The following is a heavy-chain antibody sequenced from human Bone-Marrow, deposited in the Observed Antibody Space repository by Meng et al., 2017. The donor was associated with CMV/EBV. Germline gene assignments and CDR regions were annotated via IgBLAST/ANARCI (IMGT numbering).Heavy chain of an antibody. V-gene: IGHV4-39*07. J-gene: IGHJ4*02. CDR2: IYYSGST. CDR1: GGSISSSSYY. Sequence: TGLVKPSEPLSLTCTVSGGSISSSSYYWGWIRQPPGKGLEWIGSIYYSGSTYYNPSLKSRVTISVDTSKNQFSLKLSSVTAADTAVYYRARVIGSLVDELPWYFDYWGQGTLVTVSS. D-gene: IGHD3-10*01. CDR3: ARVIGSLVDELPWYFDY.